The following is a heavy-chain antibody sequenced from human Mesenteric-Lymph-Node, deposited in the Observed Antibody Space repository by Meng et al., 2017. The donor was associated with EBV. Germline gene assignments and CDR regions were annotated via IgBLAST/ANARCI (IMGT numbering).Heavy chain of an antibody. V-gene: IGHV3-23*01. CDR1: GFTFNNYA. CDR2: ISDSGGRT. D-gene: IGHD1-26*01. CDR3: AKRNFDDSGRRWFDL. J-gene: IGHJ5*02. Sequence: EVQLLESGGGWIQPGGSLRLSCAASGFTFNNYAMNWVRQAPGKGLEWISAISDSGGRTDYIDSVKGRFTISRDNSKNTLYLQMNSLRGDDTAVYYCAKRNFDDSGRRWFDLWGQGTLVTVSS.